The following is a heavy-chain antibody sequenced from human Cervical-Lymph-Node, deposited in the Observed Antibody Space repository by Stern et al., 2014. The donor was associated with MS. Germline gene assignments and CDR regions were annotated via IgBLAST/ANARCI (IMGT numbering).Heavy chain of an antibody. D-gene: IGHD6-19*01. J-gene: IGHJ4*02. V-gene: IGHV4-31*03. CDR1: GGSISSGGYY. Sequence: QVQLVQSGPGLVKPSQTLSLTCTVSGGSISSGGYYWSWIRQPPGKGLEWIGYIYYIGSTYYNPSLKSRVTISVDTSKNQFSLKLSSVTAADTAVYYCAREGGIAVAADYWGQGTLVTVSS. CDR3: AREGGIAVAADY. CDR2: IYYIGST.